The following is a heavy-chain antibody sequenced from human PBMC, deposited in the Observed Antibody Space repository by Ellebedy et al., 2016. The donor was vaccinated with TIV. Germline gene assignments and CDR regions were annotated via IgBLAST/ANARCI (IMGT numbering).Heavy chain of an antibody. J-gene: IGHJ4*02. Sequence: PGGSLRLSCAASGFTFSSYAMTWVRQAPGKGLEWVSSIRGSGGATSSADSVKGRFTISRDNSKNTLFLQMNGLRAEDTALYYCAKNAPYGTGWFGDLDYWGQGSLVTVSS. CDR2: IRGSGGAT. CDR1: GFTFSSYA. V-gene: IGHV3-23*01. D-gene: IGHD3-10*01. CDR3: AKNAPYGTGWFGDLDY.